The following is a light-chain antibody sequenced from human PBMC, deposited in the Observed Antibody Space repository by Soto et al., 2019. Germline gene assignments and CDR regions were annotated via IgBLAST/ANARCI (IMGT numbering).Light chain of an antibody. CDR2: DVS. CDR1: SSDVGGYDY. CDR3: SSYTSSSTLYV. J-gene: IGLJ1*01. Sequence: QSALTQPASVSGSPGQSTTISCTGTSSDVGGYDYVSWYQHHPGKAPKLMIYDVSNRPSVVSNRFAGSKSGNTATLTISGLQAEDEADYYCSSYTSSSTLYVFGTGTKLTVL. V-gene: IGLV2-14*03.